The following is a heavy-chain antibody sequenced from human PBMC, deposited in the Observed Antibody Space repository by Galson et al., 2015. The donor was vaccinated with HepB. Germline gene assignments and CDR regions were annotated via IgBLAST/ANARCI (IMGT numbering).Heavy chain of an antibody. CDR3: ARGGRFLEWLVGKPNDY. J-gene: IGHJ4*02. Sequence: QSGAEVKKPGESLRISCKGSGYSFTSYWISWVRQMPGKGLEWMGRIDPSDSYTNYSPSFQGHVTISADKSISTAYLQWSSLKASDTAMYYCARGGRFLEWLVGKPNDYWGQGTLVTVSS. CDR2: IDPSDSYT. CDR1: GYSFTSYW. D-gene: IGHD3-3*01. V-gene: IGHV5-10-1*01.